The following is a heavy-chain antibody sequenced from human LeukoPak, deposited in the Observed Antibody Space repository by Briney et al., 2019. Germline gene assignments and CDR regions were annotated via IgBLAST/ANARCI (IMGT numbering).Heavy chain of an antibody. V-gene: IGHV4-34*01. D-gene: IGHD1-26*01. CDR3: ARDVLIGSNDAFDI. J-gene: IGHJ3*02. CDR1: GGSFSGYY. CDR2: INHSGST. Sequence: SETLSLTCAVYGGSFSGYYWSWIRQPPGKGLEWIGEINHSGSTNYNPSLKSRVTISVDTSKNHFSLKLSSVTAADTAVYYCARDVLIGSNDAFDIWGQGTMVTVSS.